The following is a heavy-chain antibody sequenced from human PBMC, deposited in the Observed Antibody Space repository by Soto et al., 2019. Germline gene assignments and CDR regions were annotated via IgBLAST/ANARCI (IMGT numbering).Heavy chain of an antibody. CDR2: IDHSGYT. CDR1: GGSFSGYY. V-gene: IGHV4-34*01. J-gene: IGHJ5*02. Sequence: SETLSLTCAVYGGSFSGYYWNWIRQPPGKGLEWIGEIDHSGYTNYNPSLKSRVTISVDTSKNQFSLRLTSVTAADTAVYYCARVRDWFNPWGQGTLVTVSS. D-gene: IGHD3-3*01. CDR3: ARVRDWFNP.